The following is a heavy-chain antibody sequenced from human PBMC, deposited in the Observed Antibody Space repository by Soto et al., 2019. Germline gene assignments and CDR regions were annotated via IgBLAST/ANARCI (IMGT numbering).Heavy chain of an antibody. D-gene: IGHD3-22*01. CDR1: GFSFRTYA. CDR2: ISRSGDIT. J-gene: IGHJ6*03. Sequence: EQLLESGGDLVQPGGSLRLSCVGSGFSFRTYAMTWVRQAPGRGLEGVAGISRSGDITYYADSVKGRFTISRDKSKNKLNLQMESLRGDDTAVYFCAKDPNSSAFYFYMDVWGKGTTVTVSS. CDR3: AKDPNSSAFYFYMDV. V-gene: IGHV3-23*01.